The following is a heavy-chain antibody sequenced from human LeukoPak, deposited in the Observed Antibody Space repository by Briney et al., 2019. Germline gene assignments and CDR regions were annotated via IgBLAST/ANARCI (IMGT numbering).Heavy chain of an antibody. V-gene: IGHV1-69*04. CDR1: GGTFSSYA. CDR3: ARGVYYDSSVLDY. D-gene: IGHD3-22*01. Sequence: SVKVSCKASGGTFSSYAISWERQAPGQGLEWMGRIIPILGIANYAQKFQGRVTITADKSTSTAYMELSSLRSEDTAVYYCARGVYYDSSVLDYWGQGTLVTVSS. CDR2: IIPILGIA. J-gene: IGHJ4*02.